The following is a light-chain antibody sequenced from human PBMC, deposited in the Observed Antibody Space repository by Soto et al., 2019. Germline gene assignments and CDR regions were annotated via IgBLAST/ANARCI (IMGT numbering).Light chain of an antibody. Sequence: QSALTQPASVSGSPGQSITISCTGTSSNGGVYNYVSWYQQHPGKAPKLMIYEVSNRPSGVSNRFSGSKSGNTASLTISGLQAEDEADYYCNSYTTSSTYVFGTGTKVTVL. CDR3: NSYTTSSTYV. V-gene: IGLV2-14*01. CDR1: SSNGGVYNY. J-gene: IGLJ1*01. CDR2: EVS.